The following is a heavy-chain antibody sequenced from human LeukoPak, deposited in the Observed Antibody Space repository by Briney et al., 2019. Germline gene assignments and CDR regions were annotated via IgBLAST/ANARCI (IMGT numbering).Heavy chain of an antibody. CDR1: GFTFSSYG. CDR2: IWYDGSNK. Sequence: GGSLRLSCAASGFTFSSYGMHWVRQAPGKGLEWVAVIWYDGSNKYYADSVKGRFTISRDNSKNTLYLQMNSLRAEDTAVYYRARGIYDSSGYYTIDYWGQGTLVTVSS. D-gene: IGHD3-22*01. CDR3: ARGIYDSSGYYTIDY. V-gene: IGHV3-33*01. J-gene: IGHJ4*02.